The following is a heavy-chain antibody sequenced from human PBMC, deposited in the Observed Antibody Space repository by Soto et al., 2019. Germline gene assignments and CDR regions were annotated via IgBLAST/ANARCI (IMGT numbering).Heavy chain of an antibody. Sequence: QVQLVQSGAEVKKPGASVKVSCKASGYTFTSYYMHWVRQAPGQGLEWLGIINSSGGSTDYAQKFQGRVTMTRDTSTSTVYMELSSLRSEDTAVYYCAREVTTVTRCFDYWGQGTLVTGSS. V-gene: IGHV1-46*01. CDR2: INSSGGST. D-gene: IGHD4-17*01. CDR1: GYTFTSYY. CDR3: AREVTTVTRCFDY. J-gene: IGHJ4*02.